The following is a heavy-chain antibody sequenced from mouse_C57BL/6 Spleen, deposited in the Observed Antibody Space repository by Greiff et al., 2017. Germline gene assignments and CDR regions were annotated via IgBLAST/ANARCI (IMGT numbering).Heavy chain of an antibody. CDR1: GYAFSSSW. CDR2: IYPGDGDT. CDR3: ARSLGRGYYYAMDY. D-gene: IGHD4-1*01. V-gene: IGHV1-82*01. Sequence: VQLQESGPELVKPGASVKISCKASGYAFSSSWMNWVKQRPGKGLEWIGRIYPGDGDTNYNGKFKGKATLAADKASSTAYMQLSSLTSEDSAVYCCARSLGRGYYYAMDYWGQGTSVTVSS. J-gene: IGHJ4*01.